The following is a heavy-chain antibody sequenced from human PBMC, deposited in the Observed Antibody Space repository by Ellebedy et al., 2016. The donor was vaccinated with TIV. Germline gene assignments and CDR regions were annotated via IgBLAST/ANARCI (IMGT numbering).Heavy chain of an antibody. D-gene: IGHD3-10*01. V-gene: IGHV3-23*01. J-gene: IGHJ6*02. CDR1: GFTFSSYA. Sequence: GESLKISXAASGFTFSSYAMSWVRQAPGKGLEWVSAISGSGGSTYYADSVKGRFTISRDNSKNTLYLQMNSLRAEDTAVYYCVKGSGTIYYYYAMDVWGQGTTVTVSS. CDR2: ISGSGGST. CDR3: VKGSGTIYYYYAMDV.